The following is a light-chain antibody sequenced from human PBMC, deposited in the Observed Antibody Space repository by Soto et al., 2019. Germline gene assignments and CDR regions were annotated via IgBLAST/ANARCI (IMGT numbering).Light chain of an antibody. CDR3: MHSIDWPWT. Sequence: DVVMTQSPPSLPVTLGQPSSMSCSSTDSLVSGDGNTYLHWFQQRPGQSPRRLIDNVSNRDSGVPDRFTGSGSGTDFTLEISRVEAEDVGMYYCMHSIDWPWTFGQGTKVDIK. CDR2: NVS. CDR1: DSLVSGDGNTY. J-gene: IGKJ1*01. V-gene: IGKV2-30*01.